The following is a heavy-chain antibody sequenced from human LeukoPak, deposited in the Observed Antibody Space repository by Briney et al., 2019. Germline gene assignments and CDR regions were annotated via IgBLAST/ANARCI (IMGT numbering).Heavy chain of an antibody. CDR3: AKDSASYGRFDY. CDR2: IIGSGSST. J-gene: IGHJ4*02. D-gene: IGHD5-18*01. V-gene: IGHV3-23*01. CDR1: GFTFTNYA. Sequence: GGSLRLSCAASGFTFTNYAMRWVRQAPGEGLEWVAVIIGSGSSTYYADSVKGRFTISRDDSKNTLYLQMNSLRAEDTAVYFCAKDSASYGRFDYWGQGTLVTVSS.